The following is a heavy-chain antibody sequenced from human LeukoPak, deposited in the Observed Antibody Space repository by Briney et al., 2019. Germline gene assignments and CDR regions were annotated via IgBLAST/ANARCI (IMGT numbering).Heavy chain of an antibody. D-gene: IGHD6-19*01. V-gene: IGHV3-20*04. CDR1: GFTFDDYG. Sequence: PGGSLRLSCAASGFTFDDYGMSWVRQAPGKGLEWVSGINWNGGSTGYADSVKGRFTISRDNAKNSLYLQMNSLRAEDTAVYYCAKREGSGWYWPEKGVDYWGQGTLVTVSS. CDR2: INWNGGST. CDR3: AKREGSGWYWPEKGVDY. J-gene: IGHJ4*02.